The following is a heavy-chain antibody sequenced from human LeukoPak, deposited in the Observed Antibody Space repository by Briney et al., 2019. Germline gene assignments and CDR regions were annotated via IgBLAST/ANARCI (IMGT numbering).Heavy chain of an antibody. D-gene: IGHD6-13*01. J-gene: IGHJ4*02. CDR3: ATASAAAGTSYYFDY. V-gene: IGHV3-30-3*01. CDR1: GFTFSRYA. Sequence: GGSLRLSCAASGFTFSRYAMHWVRQAPGKGLEWVAVISYDGSNKYYADSVKGRFTISRDNSKDTLYLQMNSLRAEDTAVYYCATASAAAGTSYYFDYWGQGTLVTVSS. CDR2: ISYDGSNK.